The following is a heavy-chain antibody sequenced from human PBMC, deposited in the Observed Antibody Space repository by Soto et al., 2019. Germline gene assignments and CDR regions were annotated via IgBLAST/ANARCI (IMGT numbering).Heavy chain of an antibody. CDR2: IIPIFGTA. D-gene: IGHD1-7*01. J-gene: IGHJ6*02. V-gene: IGHV1-69*05. Sequence: GASVKVSCKASGGTFSSYAISWVRQAPGQGLEWMGGIIPIFGTANYAQKFQGRVTMTRDTSISTAYMELSRLRSDDTAVYYCARDLPPFITGTMVATDYYGMDVWGQGTTVTVSS. CDR3: ARDLPPFITGTMVATDYYGMDV. CDR1: GGTFSSYA.